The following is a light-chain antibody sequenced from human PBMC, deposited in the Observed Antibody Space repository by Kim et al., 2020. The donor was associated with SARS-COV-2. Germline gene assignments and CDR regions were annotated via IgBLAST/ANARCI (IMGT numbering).Light chain of an antibody. J-gene: IGKJ4*01. CDR1: QSVSSN. Sequence: PGESATLSCRASQSVSSNLAWYQQKPGQAPRLLIYGASTRATGIPARFSGSGSGTEFTLTISSLQSEDFAVYYCQQYNIWPPALTFRGGTKVDIK. CDR3: QQYNIWPPALT. V-gene: IGKV3-15*01. CDR2: GAS.